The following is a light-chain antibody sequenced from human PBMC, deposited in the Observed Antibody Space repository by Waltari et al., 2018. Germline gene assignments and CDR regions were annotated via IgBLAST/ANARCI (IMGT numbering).Light chain of an antibody. J-gene: IGKJ1*01. V-gene: IGKV3-15*01. CDR1: QSVSSG. CDR2: GAS. CDR3: QQYNNWPGT. Sequence: SVSPGERATLSCRASQSVSSGLAWYQQKPGQAPRLLIYGASTRATGIPARFSGSGSGTEFTLTISSLQSEDFAVYYCQQYNNWPGTFGQGTKVEIK.